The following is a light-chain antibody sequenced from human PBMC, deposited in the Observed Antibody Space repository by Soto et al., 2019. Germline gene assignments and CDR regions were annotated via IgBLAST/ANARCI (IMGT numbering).Light chain of an antibody. CDR1: QAIRSA. J-gene: IGKJ1*01. V-gene: IGKV1-6*01. CDR3: LLDFNYFWA. CDR2: AAS. Sequence: AIQLTQSPSSLSASVGDSVTITCRASQAIRSALGGYQQRPGKVPKLLIYAASTLQRGVPSRFSGSGFGTDFTLTISSLQPEDFATYYCLLDFNYFWAFGQGTKVEVK.